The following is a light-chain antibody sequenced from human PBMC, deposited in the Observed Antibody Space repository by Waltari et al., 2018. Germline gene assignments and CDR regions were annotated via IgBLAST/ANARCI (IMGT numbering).Light chain of an antibody. Sequence: QSVLTQPPSASGTPGQRVTISCSGSSFNIGNNYVYWYQQFPGTAPKLLIYGNNQRPSGVPDRFSGSKSGTSASLAISGLRSDDEADYFCAAWDDSLSGWLFGGGTKLTVL. J-gene: IGLJ3*02. V-gene: IGLV1-47*01. CDR2: GNN. CDR3: AAWDDSLSGWL. CDR1: SFNIGNNY.